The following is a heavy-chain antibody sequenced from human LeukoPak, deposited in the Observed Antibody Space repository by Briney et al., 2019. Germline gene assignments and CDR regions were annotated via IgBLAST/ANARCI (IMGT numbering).Heavy chain of an antibody. Sequence: GGSLRLSCAASGFSFDSYAMSWVRQAPGKGLEWVAIIVRSGSTTYYADSVKGRFTISRDNSKNTLHLQMNSLRAEDTAVYYCAKTYGSGSYLPYYFDYWGQGTLVTVSS. CDR2: IVRSGSTT. J-gene: IGHJ4*02. V-gene: IGHV3-23*05. CDR3: AKTYGSGSYLPYYFDY. CDR1: GFSFDSYA. D-gene: IGHD3-10*01.